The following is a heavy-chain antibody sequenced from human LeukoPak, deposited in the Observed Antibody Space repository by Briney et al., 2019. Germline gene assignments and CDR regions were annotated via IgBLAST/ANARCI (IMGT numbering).Heavy chain of an antibody. CDR3: ARSIGRYQLLPFDY. CDR1: GYTFTSYD. J-gene: IGHJ4*02. Sequence: GASVKVSCKASGYTFTSYDINWVRQATGQGLEWMGWVNPNSGNTGYAQKFQGRVTMTRNTSISTAYMELSSLRSEDTAVYYCARSIGRYQLLPFDYWGQGTLVTVSS. D-gene: IGHD2-2*01. CDR2: VNPNSGNT. V-gene: IGHV1-8*01.